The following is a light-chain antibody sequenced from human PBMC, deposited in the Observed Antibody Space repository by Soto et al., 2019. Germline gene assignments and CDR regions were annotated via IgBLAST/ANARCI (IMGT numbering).Light chain of an antibody. J-gene: IGLJ1*01. CDR1: SSDIGGSNH. CDR3: SSYAGNDNCV. Sequence: QSVLTQPPSASGSPGQSVTISCTGTSSDIGGSNHVSWYQQHPGKAPKLIIYDISERPSGVPYRFSGSKSGNTASLTVSGLQADDEADYYCSSYAGNDNCVFGTGTKVTGL. CDR2: DIS. V-gene: IGLV2-8*01.